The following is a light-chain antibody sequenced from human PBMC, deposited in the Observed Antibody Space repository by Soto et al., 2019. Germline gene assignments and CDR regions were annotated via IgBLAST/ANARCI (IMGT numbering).Light chain of an antibody. Sequence: DIVMTQSPDSLAVSLGERATINCKSSQSVLTSSNNKNYLAWYQQKPGQPPKLLIYWASTRESGVPDRFSGSGSGTDFTLTISSLQAEDAAGYYFQEYYSILRTFGQGTRVEIK. V-gene: IGKV4-1*01. CDR2: WAS. J-gene: IGKJ1*01. CDR3: QEYYSILRT. CDR1: QSVLTSSNNKNY.